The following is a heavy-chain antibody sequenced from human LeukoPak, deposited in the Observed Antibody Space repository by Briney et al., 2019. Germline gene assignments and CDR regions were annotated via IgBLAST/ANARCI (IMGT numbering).Heavy chain of an antibody. CDR1: GFTFSGPY. J-gene: IGHJ3*02. CDR2: IKEDGSEK. D-gene: IGHD1-1*01. CDR3: ARNPGTTARDAFDI. Sequence: GGSLRLSCAASGFTFSGPYMSWVRQAPGKGLEWLANIKEDGSEKYYVDSVKGRFTISRDNAKNSLFLQMSSLRAEDTAVYYCARNPGTTARDAFDIWGQGTMVAVSS. V-gene: IGHV3-7*01.